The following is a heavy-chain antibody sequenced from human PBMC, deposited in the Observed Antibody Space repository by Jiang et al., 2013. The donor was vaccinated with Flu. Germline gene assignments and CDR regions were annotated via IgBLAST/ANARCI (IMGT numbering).Heavy chain of an antibody. Sequence: LLKPSETLSLTCAVYGGSFSGYYWSWIRQPPGKGLEWIGEINQSGSTNYNPSLKSRVAISVDSSKNQFSLKLSSMTAADTAMYYCARGLQKVRGTIFGLITTTFDYWGQGSLVTVSS. D-gene: IGHD3-3*01. CDR1: GGSFSGYY. CDR2: INQSGST. CDR3: ARGLQKVRGTIFGLITTTFDY. J-gene: IGHJ4*02. V-gene: IGHV4-34*01.